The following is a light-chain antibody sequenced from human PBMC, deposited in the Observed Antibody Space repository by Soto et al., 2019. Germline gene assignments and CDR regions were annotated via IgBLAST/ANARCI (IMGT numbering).Light chain of an antibody. CDR2: EVT. J-gene: IGLJ3*02. V-gene: IGLV2-8*01. CDR1: SSDVGIYNY. Sequence: QSALTQPPSASGSLGQSVTISCTGTSSDVGIYNYVSWYQQHPGKAPKLMIYEVTKRPSGVPDRFSGYKSGNTASLTVSGLQAEDEADYYCSSYAGSNGLLFGGGTQLTVL. CDR3: SSYAGSNGLL.